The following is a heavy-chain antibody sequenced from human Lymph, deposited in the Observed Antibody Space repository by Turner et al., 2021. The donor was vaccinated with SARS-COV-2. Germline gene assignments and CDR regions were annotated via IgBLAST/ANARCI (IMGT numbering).Heavy chain of an antibody. V-gene: IGHV4-59*12. CDR1: GGSLTGYG. J-gene: IGHJ4*02. Sequence: QLRDSGRGLPTPSETLSLTCAVSGGSLTGYGGRWIRQPPGKGLEWNEHSYYSGSTNSIHSPKSRVTMSVDTANNPFSVGLSSVTAADTAADSCVRGFDYWGQGTLVTVSS. CDR3: VRGFDY. CDR2: SYYSGST.